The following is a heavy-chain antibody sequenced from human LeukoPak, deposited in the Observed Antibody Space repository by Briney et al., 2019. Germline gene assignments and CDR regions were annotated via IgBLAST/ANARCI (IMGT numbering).Heavy chain of an antibody. Sequence: GGSLRLSCAASGFTFSSYAMHWVRQAPGKGLEWVAVISYDGSDEYYADSVKGRFTISRDNSKNTLYVRMNSLRAEDTAVYYCVRGPFLCGGYGEGDLDYWGQGTLVTVSS. CDR3: VRGPFLCGGYGEGDLDY. CDR1: GFTFSSYA. CDR2: ISYDGSDE. J-gene: IGHJ4*02. D-gene: IGHD2/OR15-2a*01. V-gene: IGHV3-30*01.